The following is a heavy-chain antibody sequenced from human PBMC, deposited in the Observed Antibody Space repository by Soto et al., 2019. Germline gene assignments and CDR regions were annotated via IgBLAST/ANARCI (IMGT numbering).Heavy chain of an antibody. V-gene: IGHV1-69*13. Sequence: GASEKVSCKASGGIFSNYGFSWVRQAPGQGLEWMGGIIPLFGKPSYAQKFQGRLIISADASTNRAYLDLYSLTTEDAGIYYCALFESDDDVWGSFRSWGQGTPVTVSS. CDR3: ALFESDDDVWGSFRS. CDR1: GGIFSNYG. D-gene: IGHD3-16*01. CDR2: IIPLFGKP. J-gene: IGHJ5*02.